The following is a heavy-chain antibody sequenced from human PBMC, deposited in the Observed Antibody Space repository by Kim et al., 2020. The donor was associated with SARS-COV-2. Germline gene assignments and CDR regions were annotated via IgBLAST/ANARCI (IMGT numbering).Heavy chain of an antibody. D-gene: IGHD3-10*01. J-gene: IGHJ4*02. Sequence: YADSVKGRLTISSANSKNTLYLQRNSLRAEDTAVYYCAKDSAYMSYRLDYWGQGALVTVSS. V-gene: IGHV3-30*02. CDR3: AKDSAYMSYRLDY.